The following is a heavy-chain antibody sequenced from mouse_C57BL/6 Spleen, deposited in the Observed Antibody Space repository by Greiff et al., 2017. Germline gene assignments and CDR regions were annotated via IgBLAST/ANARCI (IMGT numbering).Heavy chain of an antibody. V-gene: IGHV3-6*01. CDR3: ARGPDYYAMDY. J-gene: IGHJ4*01. CDR1: GYSITSGYY. CDR2: ISYDGSN. Sequence: DVKLQESGPGLVKPSQSLSLTCSVTGYSITSGYYWNWIRQFPGNKLEWMGYISYDGSNNYNPSLKNRISITRDTSKNQFFLKLNSVTTEDTATYYCARGPDYYAMDYWGQGTSVTVSS.